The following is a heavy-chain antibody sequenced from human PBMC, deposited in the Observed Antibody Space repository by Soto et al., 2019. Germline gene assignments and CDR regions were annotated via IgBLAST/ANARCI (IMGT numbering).Heavy chain of an antibody. CDR1: GLTISNAW. D-gene: IGHD2-15*01. CDR2: IKTNTEGGTT. J-gene: IGHJ6*02. V-gene: IGHV3-15*07. CDR3: TTGSVEGV. Sequence: EVQLVESGGGFIYPGGSLRLSCAASGLTISNAWMNWVRQAPGKGLEWVGRIKTNTEGGTTDYAAAVKGRFTVSRDDSKNTPYLQMNSSKTGDTAVYYCTTGSVEGVWGQGTTVNVSS.